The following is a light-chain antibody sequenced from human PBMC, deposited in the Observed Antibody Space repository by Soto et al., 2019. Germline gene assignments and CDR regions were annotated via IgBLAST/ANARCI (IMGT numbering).Light chain of an antibody. CDR2: GAS. J-gene: IGKJ1*01. Sequence: DIQMTQSPSSLSASVGDRVTITCRASQTISRYLNWYQQKSGKAPNLLMYGASSLHSGVPSRFSGSGSGTDFTLTISSLQREDFATYHCQQSYSTTWTFGQGTKVEIK. CDR1: QTISRY. CDR3: QQSYSTTWT. V-gene: IGKV1-39*01.